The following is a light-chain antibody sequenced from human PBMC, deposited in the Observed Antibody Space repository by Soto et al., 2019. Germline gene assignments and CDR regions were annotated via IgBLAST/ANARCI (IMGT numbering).Light chain of an antibody. Sequence: DIQMTQSPSTLSGSVGDRVTITSRASQTISSWLAWYQQKSGKAPKLLIYKASTVKSGVPPRFSGSGSGTEFTLTISSLQPDDFATYYCQHYNSYSEAFGQGTKVELK. CDR3: QHYNSYSEA. V-gene: IGKV1-5*03. CDR1: QTISSW. J-gene: IGKJ1*01. CDR2: KAS.